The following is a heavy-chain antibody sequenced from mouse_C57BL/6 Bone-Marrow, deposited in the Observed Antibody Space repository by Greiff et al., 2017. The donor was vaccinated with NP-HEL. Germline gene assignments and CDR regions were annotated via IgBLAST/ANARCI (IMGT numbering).Heavy chain of an antibody. CDR2: IYPGSGST. J-gene: IGHJ3*01. V-gene: IGHV1-55*01. D-gene: IGHD2-2*01. CDR1: GYTFTSYW. CDR3: ATNGYDGEAFAY. Sequence: QVQLQQPGAELVKPGASVKMSCKASGYTFTSYWITWVKQRPGQGLEWIGDIYPGSGSTNYNEKFKSKATLTVDTSSSTAYMQLSSLTSEDSAVYYCATNGYDGEAFAYWGQGTLGTVSA.